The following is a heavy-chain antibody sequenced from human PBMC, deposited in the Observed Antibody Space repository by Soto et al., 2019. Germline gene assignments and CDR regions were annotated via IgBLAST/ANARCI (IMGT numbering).Heavy chain of an antibody. D-gene: IGHD2-8*01. Sequence: ASVTVSCKASGYTLTTYDISWVRQAPGKGLEWMGRISTYNGNTNYPQSLQGRLTMTTDTSTTTAYMELRSLRSDDTAVYYCARDPYHVLMVNAPNLYGMDVWGQGTTVTVSS. CDR3: ARDPYHVLMVNAPNLYGMDV. J-gene: IGHJ6*02. V-gene: IGHV1-18*01. CDR2: ISTYNGNT. CDR1: GYTLTTYD.